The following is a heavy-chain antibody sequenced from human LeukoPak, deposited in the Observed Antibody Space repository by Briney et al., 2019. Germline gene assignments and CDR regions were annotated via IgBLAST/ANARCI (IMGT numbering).Heavy chain of an antibody. V-gene: IGHV3-7*01. CDR1: GFIFRDYW. J-gene: IGHJ4*02. CDR2: INPDGSDK. D-gene: IGHD6-19*01. Sequence: GGSLRLSCGGSGFIFRDYWLTWVRQAPGKGLEWVANINPDGSDKNYVASLKGRFTIFRDNAKNLLFLQMNSLRVEDTAVYYCAGPPQAGPFDYWGQGTLVTVSS. CDR3: AGPPQAGPFDY.